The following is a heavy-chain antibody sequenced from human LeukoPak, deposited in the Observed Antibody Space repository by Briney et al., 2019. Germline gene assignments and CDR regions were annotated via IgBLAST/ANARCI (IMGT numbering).Heavy chain of an antibody. J-gene: IGHJ4*02. D-gene: IGHD4-17*01. Sequence: GGSLRLSCAASGFTFSSYWMHWVRHPPGKGLVWVSRINSDGGSTTYADSVKGRFTISRDNARNTLYLQMNSLRAEDTAVYYCARSPYGGYGDNWGQGTLVTVSS. CDR2: INSDGGST. V-gene: IGHV3-74*01. CDR1: GFTFSSYW. CDR3: ARSPYGGYGDN.